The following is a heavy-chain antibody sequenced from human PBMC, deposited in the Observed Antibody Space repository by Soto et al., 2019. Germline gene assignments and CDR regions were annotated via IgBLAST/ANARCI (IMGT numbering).Heavy chain of an antibody. CDR1: GGSFSGYY. CDR2: INHSGST. Sequence: ETLSLTCAVYGGSFSGYYWSWIRQPPGKGLEWIGEINHSGSTNYNPSLKSRVTISVDTSKNQFSLKLSSVTAADTAVYYCAGGHSNYDYYYYMDVWGKGTTVTVSS. D-gene: IGHD4-4*01. J-gene: IGHJ6*03. CDR3: AGGHSNYDYYYYMDV. V-gene: IGHV4-34*01.